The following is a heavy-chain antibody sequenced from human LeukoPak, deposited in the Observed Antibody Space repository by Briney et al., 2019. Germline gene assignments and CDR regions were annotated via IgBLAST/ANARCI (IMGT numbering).Heavy chain of an antibody. D-gene: IGHD3-22*01. Sequence: SVKVSCKASGCTFSSYAISWVRQAPGQGLEWMGGIIPLFGTANYAQKFQGRVTITTDESTSTAYMELRSLRPEDTAVYYCARDLSRIAMIVVVTACCGIDVWGQGTTVTVSS. J-gene: IGHJ6*02. V-gene: IGHV1-69*05. CDR1: GCTFSSYA. CDR3: ARDLSRIAMIVVVTACCGIDV. CDR2: IIPLFGTA.